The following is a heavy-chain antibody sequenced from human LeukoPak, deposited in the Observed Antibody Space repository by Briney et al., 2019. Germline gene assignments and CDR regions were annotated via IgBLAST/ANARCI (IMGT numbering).Heavy chain of an antibody. Sequence: GGSLRLSCAASGFTVSSSYMSWVRQAPGKGLEWVSVIYSGGSTYYADSVKGRFTISRDNSKNTLYLQMNSLRAEDTAVYYCARAYCGGDCYFPYYFDYWGQGTLVTVSS. CDR3: ARAYCGGDCYFPYYFDY. V-gene: IGHV3-66*01. CDR2: IYSGGST. CDR1: GFTVSSSY. J-gene: IGHJ4*02. D-gene: IGHD2-21*02.